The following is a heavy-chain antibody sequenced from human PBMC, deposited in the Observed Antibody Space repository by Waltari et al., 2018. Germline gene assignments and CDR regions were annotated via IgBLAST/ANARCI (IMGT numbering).Heavy chain of an antibody. D-gene: IGHD6-13*01. CDR3: AREDGIAAAGPFDY. CDR2: INPNSGGT. CDR1: GYTFTGYY. Sequence: QVQLVQSGAEVKKPGASVTVSCKASGYTFTGYYMHWVRQAPGQGREWMGWINPNSGGTNYAKKFQGRVTMTRDTSIITAYMELSRLRSDDTAVYYCAREDGIAAAGPFDYWGQGTLVTVSS. V-gene: IGHV1-2*02. J-gene: IGHJ4*02.